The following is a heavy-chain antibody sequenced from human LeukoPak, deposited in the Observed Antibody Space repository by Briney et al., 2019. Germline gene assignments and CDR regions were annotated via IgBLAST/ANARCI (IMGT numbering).Heavy chain of an antibody. CDR1: GFTFSSYS. Sequence: GGPLRLSCAASGFTFSSYSMNWVRQAPGKGLEWVSYISSSSSTIYYADSVKGRFTISRDNAKNSLYLQMNSLRAEDTAVYYCATNWNRVAFDIWGQGTMVTVSS. J-gene: IGHJ3*02. V-gene: IGHV3-48*01. D-gene: IGHD1-1*01. CDR2: ISSSSSTI. CDR3: ATNWNRVAFDI.